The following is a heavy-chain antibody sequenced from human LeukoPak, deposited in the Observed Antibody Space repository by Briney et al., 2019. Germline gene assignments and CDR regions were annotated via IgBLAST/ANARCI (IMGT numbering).Heavy chain of an antibody. CDR2: ISLSGLT. Sequence: PSETLSLTCGVSVGSITSTNWWSWVRQPPGQGLEWIGEISLSGLTNYNPSLKSRVTMALDKSKNHLSLNLTSVTAADTAVYYCSRENGAFSPFGYWGQGTLVTVPS. D-gene: IGHD2-8*01. CDR3: SRENGAFSPFGY. CDR1: VGSITSTNW. J-gene: IGHJ4*02. V-gene: IGHV4-4*02.